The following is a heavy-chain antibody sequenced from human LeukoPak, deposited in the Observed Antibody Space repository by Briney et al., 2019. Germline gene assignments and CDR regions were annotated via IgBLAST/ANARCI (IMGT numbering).Heavy chain of an antibody. V-gene: IGHV3-23*01. CDR1: GFTVSSNY. CDR3: AKDPLVRGVTYDY. D-gene: IGHD3-10*01. Sequence: GGSLRLSCAASGFTVSSNYMSWVRQAPGKGLEWVSAVSGSGSSTYYADSVEGRFTISRDNSKNTLYLQMHSLRVEDTAVYYCAKDPLVRGVTYDYWGQGTLVTVSS. J-gene: IGHJ4*02. CDR2: VSGSGSST.